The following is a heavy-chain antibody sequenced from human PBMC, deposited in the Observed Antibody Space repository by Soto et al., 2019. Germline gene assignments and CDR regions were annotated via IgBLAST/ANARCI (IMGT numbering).Heavy chain of an antibody. D-gene: IGHD7-27*01. J-gene: IGHJ4*01. Sequence: QVQLVESGGGVVQPGRSLRLSCAASGFTFSSFGMHWVRQAPGQGLEWVALIGYNDRRKNYADSVKGRFTISRDTTKNTGHLQMDSLGAGDTAVYYCARDCLGRYFDYWGHGTLVTVSS. V-gene: IGHV3-33*01. CDR1: GFTFSSFG. CDR2: IGYNDRRK. CDR3: ARDCLGRYFDY.